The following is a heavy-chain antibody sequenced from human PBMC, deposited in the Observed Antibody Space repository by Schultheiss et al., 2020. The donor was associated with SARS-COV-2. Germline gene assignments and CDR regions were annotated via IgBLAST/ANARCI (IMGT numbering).Heavy chain of an antibody. CDR1: GGSISSYY. CDR3: ARGGGDLFDY. Sequence: SETLSLTCTVSGGSISSYYWSWIRQPAGKGLEWIGFIYYSGSTNYNPSLKSLVTISVDTSKNQFSLKLSSVTAADTAVYYCARGGGDLFDYWGQGTLVTVSS. V-gene: IGHV4-59*01. J-gene: IGHJ4*02. CDR2: IYYSGST. D-gene: IGHD2-21*02.